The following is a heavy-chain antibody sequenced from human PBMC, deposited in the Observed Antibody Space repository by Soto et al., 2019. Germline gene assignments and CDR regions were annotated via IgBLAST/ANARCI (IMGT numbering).Heavy chain of an antibody. J-gene: IGHJ4*02. CDR1: GFTFSSYA. CDR3: AREISSGWYGLFDY. CDR2: ISYDGSNK. V-gene: IGHV3-30-3*01. D-gene: IGHD6-19*01. Sequence: VGSLRLSCAASGFTFSSYAMHWVRQAPGKGLEWVAVISYDGSNKYYADSVKGRFTISRDNSKNTLYLQMNSLRAEDTAVYYCAREISSGWYGLFDYWGQGTLVTVSS.